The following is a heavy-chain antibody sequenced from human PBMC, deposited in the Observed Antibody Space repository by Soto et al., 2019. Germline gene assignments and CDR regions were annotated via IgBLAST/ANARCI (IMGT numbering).Heavy chain of an antibody. J-gene: IGHJ4*02. D-gene: IGHD1-26*01. CDR3: ARFIVGAIAFDY. V-gene: IGHV4-31*03. CDR2: IYYSGST. CDR1: GDSINSGGYY. Sequence: QVQLQESGPGLVKPSQTLSLTCTVSGDSINSGGYYWSWIRQHPGMGLEWIGYIYYSGSTYYNPSLKSRATMSVDTSKNQFSLKLSSVTAADTAVYYCARFIVGAIAFDYWGQGTLVTVSS.